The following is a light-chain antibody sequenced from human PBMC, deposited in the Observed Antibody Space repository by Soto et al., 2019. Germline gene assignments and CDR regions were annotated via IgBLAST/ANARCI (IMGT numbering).Light chain of an antibody. CDR1: QSVSSNY. CDR2: GAS. Sequence: EIVLTQSPGTLSLSPGKRASLSCRASQSVSSNYLAWYQQKPGQAPRPLIYGASSRATGIPDRFSGSGSGTDFSLTISRLESEDFAVYYCQQYGSSPITFGQGTRLEIK. V-gene: IGKV3-20*01. J-gene: IGKJ5*01. CDR3: QQYGSSPIT.